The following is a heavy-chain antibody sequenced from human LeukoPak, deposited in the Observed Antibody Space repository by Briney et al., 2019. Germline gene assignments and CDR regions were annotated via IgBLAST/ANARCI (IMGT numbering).Heavy chain of an antibody. D-gene: IGHD5-24*01. V-gene: IGHV4-39*07. CDR3: ARDSDGYSRDY. CDR1: GGSISSSSYY. J-gene: IGHJ4*02. Sequence: SETLSLTCTVSGGSISSSSYYWGWIRQPPGKGLEWIGSIYYSGSTYYNPSLKSRVTISVDTSKNQFSLKLSSVTAADTAVYYCARDSDGYSRDYWGQGTLVTVSS. CDR2: IYYSGST.